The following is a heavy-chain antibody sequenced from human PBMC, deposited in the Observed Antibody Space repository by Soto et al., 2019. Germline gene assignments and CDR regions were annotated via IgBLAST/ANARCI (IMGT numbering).Heavy chain of an antibody. CDR1: GDSLRSSYHY. J-gene: IGHJ4*02. D-gene: IGHD2-21*02. Sequence: SETLSLTCTVSGDSLRSSYHYWGWIRQLPGKGLEWIGSIYYTGNTYYNPSLKSRVSISVDMATNEISLRLRAESVADTAVYYCVRVEMFAREFTANFDRWGQGALVTVSS. V-gene: IGHV4-39*01. CDR3: VRVEMFAREFTANFDR. CDR2: IYYTGNT.